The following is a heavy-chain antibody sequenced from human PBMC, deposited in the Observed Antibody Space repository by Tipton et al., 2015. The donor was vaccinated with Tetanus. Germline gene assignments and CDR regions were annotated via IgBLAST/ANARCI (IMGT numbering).Heavy chain of an antibody. V-gene: IGHV5-51*01. CDR1: GYTFNNYW. CDR3: ARRRTTTALSYYFDS. D-gene: IGHD4-17*01. CDR2: IYPGDSNI. Sequence: QLVQSGPEVKKPGESLKISCKGFGYTFNNYWIGWVRQMPGKGLEWMGIIYPGDSNIRYSSSFQGQVTISADRSISTAYLQWSSLKASDTAMYYCARRRTTTALSYYFDSWGQGTLVTVSS. J-gene: IGHJ4*02.